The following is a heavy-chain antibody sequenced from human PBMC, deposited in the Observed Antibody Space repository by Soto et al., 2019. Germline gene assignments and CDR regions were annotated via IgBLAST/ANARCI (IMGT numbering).Heavy chain of an antibody. CDR1: GGSISSGDYS. D-gene: IGHD3-22*01. CDR3: ARVRREYDNSGPVDY. CDR2: IYYGGST. V-gene: IGHV4-30-2*01. Sequence: PSETLSLTCAVSGGSISSGDYSWNWIRQPPGKGLEWIGYIYYGGSTYYNPSLQSRVTMSVDRSRNQFSLKLNSVTAADTAVYYCARVRREYDNSGPVDYWGQRTLVTVSS. J-gene: IGHJ4*02.